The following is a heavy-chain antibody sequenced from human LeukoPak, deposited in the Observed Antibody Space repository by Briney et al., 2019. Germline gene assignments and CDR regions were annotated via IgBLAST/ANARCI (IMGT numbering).Heavy chain of an antibody. J-gene: IGHJ4*02. CDR2: INHNGETI. D-gene: IGHD5-24*01. CDR1: GFPFRNYV. Sequence: PGGSLRLSCAASGFPFRNYVMSWVRQAPGKGLEWVSYINHNGETIYYADSVKGRFTISRDSAKNSLYLQMNSLRAEDTAVYYCARSEDGYMGGIDYWGQGTLVTVSS. CDR3: ARSEDGYMGGIDY. V-gene: IGHV3-48*03.